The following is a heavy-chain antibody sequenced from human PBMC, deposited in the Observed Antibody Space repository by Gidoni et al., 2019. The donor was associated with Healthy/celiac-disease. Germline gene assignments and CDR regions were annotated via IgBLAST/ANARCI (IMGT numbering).Heavy chain of an antibody. J-gene: IGHJ5*02. Sequence: DGLEWIGSIYYSGSTYYNPSLKSRVTISVDTSKNQFSLKLSSVTAADTAVYYCARRQWDRPILSWFDPWGQGTLVTVSS. CDR3: ARRQWDRPILSWFDP. D-gene: IGHD1-26*01. V-gene: IGHV4-39*01. CDR2: IYYSGST.